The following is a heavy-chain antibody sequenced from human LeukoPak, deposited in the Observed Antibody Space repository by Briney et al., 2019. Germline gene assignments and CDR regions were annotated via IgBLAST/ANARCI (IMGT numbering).Heavy chain of an antibody. Sequence: SQTLSLTCTVSGGSISSGGYYWSWIRQHPGKGLEWIGCIYYSGSTYYNPSLKSRATISVDTSKNQFSLKLSSVTAADTAVYYCARDLRRDAFDIWGQGTMVTVSS. V-gene: IGHV4-31*03. CDR2: IYYSGST. J-gene: IGHJ3*02. CDR1: GGSISSGGYY. CDR3: ARDLRRDAFDI.